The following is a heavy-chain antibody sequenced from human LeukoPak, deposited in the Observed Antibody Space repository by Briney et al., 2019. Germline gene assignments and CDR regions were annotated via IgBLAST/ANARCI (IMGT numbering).Heavy chain of an antibody. CDR3: AKGSAGGRPYYFDY. CDR2: LSGSGYST. J-gene: IGHJ4*02. V-gene: IGHV3-23*01. D-gene: IGHD6-13*01. Sequence: GGSLRLSCAASGFTFSNYAMSWVRQAPGKGLEWVSALSGSGYSTYYADSVKGRFTISRDNSKNTLYLQMNSLRAEDTAVYYCAKGSAGGRPYYFDYWGQGTLVPVSS. CDR1: GFTFSNYA.